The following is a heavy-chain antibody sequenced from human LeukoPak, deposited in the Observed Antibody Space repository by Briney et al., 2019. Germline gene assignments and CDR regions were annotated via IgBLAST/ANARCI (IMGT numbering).Heavy chain of an antibody. CDR1: GYTFTSYG. CDR3: ARDSGSGNNDY. Sequence: ASVKVSCKASGYTFTSYGITWVRLAPGQRLEWMGWISAGNGNTKYSQNFQGRVTFISNTSATTAFMELSSLRSEDAAVYYCARDSGSGNNDYWGQGTLVTVSS. J-gene: IGHJ4*02. D-gene: IGHD1-26*01. CDR2: ISAGNGNT. V-gene: IGHV1-3*01.